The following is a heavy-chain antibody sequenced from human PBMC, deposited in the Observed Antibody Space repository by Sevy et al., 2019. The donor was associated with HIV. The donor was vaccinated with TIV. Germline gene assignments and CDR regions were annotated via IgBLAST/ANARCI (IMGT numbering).Heavy chain of an antibody. CDR2: ISWNSGSI. Sequence: GGSLRLSCAASGFTFDDYAMHWVRQAPGEGLEWVSGISWNSGSIGYADSVKGRFTISRDNAKNSLYLQMNSLRAEDTALYYCAKDLGGTMVRGVIVEPGPFDYWGQGTLVTVSS. J-gene: IGHJ4*02. CDR3: AKDLGGTMVRGVIVEPGPFDY. D-gene: IGHD3-10*01. CDR1: GFTFDDYA. V-gene: IGHV3-9*01.